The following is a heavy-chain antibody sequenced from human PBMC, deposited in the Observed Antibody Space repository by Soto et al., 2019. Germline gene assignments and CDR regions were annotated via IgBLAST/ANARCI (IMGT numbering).Heavy chain of an antibody. J-gene: IGHJ5*02. CDR1: GGTFSNYA. CDR3: ATDGGADGYFGNWLDP. V-gene: IGHV1-69*15. D-gene: IGHD5-12*01. CDR2: IIPIFGTT. Sequence: QVHLVQSGAEVKKPGSSVNVSCKASGGTFSNYAITWVRQAPGQGLEWVGRIIPIFGTTNVAQKFQGRVTITADESTTTAYMALSGLRSDDTAVYYCATDGGADGYFGNWLDPWGQGTLVTVSS.